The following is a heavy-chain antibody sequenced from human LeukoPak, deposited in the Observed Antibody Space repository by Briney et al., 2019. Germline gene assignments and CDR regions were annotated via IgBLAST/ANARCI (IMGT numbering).Heavy chain of an antibody. CDR1: GGSISSYY. Sequence: SETLSLTCTVSGGSISSYYWSWIRQPPGKGLEWIGYIYYSGSTNYNPSLKSRVTISVDTSKNQFSLKLSSVTAVDTAVYYCARDRYYYGSGSYPYMDVWGKGTTVTIPS. V-gene: IGHV4-59*12. CDR2: IYYSGST. J-gene: IGHJ6*03. CDR3: ARDRYYYGSGSYPYMDV. D-gene: IGHD3-10*01.